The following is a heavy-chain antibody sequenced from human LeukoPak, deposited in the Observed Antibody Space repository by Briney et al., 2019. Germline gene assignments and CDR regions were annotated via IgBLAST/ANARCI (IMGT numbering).Heavy chain of an antibody. V-gene: IGHV3-21*01. CDR3: ARDQGALDI. CDR2: ITSGGDYI. CDR1: GFTFNTFN. J-gene: IGHJ3*02. Sequence: GGSLRLSCAASGFTFNTFNMNWVRQAPGKGLEWVSSITSGGDYIYYADSVKGRFTTSRDNAKNSLYLQMNSQRAEDTAIYYCARDQGALDIWGQGTMVTVSS.